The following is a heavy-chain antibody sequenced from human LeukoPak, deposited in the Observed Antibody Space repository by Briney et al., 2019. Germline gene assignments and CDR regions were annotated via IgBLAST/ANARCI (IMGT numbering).Heavy chain of an antibody. CDR1: GGTFSSYA. CDR2: IIPIFGTA. J-gene: IGHJ5*02. V-gene: IGHV1-69*05. CDR3: ARDSRDTAMVTRFDP. Sequence: SVKVSCKASGGTFSSYAISWVRQAPGQGLEWMGGIIPIFGTANYAQKFQGRVTITTDESTSTAYMELSSLRSEDTAVYYCARDSRDTAMVTRFDPWGQGTLVTVSP. D-gene: IGHD5-18*01.